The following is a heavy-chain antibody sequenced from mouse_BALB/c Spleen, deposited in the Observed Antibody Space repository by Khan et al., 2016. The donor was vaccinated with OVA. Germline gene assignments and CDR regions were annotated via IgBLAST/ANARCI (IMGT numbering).Heavy chain of an antibody. CDR1: GYTFTSYY. V-gene: IGHV1S81*02. CDR2: INPSNGGT. D-gene: IGHD1-1*01. CDR3: TRGGYGSPFAY. Sequence: QIQLVQSGAELMKPGASVKLSCKASGYTFTSYYMYWVKQRPGQGLEWIGEINPSNGGTNVNEKFKSKATLTVDKSSSTAYMEVSSLTSEDSVVYYCTRGGYGSPFAYWGQGTLVTVSA. J-gene: IGHJ3*01.